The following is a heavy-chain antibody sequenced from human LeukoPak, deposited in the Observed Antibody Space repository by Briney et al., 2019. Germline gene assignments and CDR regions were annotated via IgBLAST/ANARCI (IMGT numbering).Heavy chain of an antibody. V-gene: IGHV3-48*04. CDR2: ISSSGTTI. D-gene: IGHD3-9*01. CDR3: ARDLTGRYFDWLVPAKPYY. Sequence: GGSLRLSCAASGFPFSSYAMTWVRQAPGKGLEWVSYISSSGTTIYYADSVKGRFTISRDTAKNSLYLQMNSLRAEDTAVYYCARDLTGRYFDWLVPAKPYYWGQGTLVTVSS. CDR1: GFPFSSYA. J-gene: IGHJ4*02.